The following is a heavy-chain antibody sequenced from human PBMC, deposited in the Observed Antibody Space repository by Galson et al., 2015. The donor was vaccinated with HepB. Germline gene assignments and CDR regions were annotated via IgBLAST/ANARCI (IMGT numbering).Heavy chain of an antibody. J-gene: IGHJ6*02. CDR1: GGTFSSYA. CDR2: IIPIFGTA. CDR3: ARDRWSIAARHPAGYYYYYGMDV. Sequence: SVKVSCKASGGTFSSYAISWVRQAPGQGLEWMGGIIPIFGTANYAQKFQGRVTITADESTSTAYMELSSLRSEDTAVYYCARDRWSIAARHPAGYYYYYGMDVWGQGTTVTVSS. D-gene: IGHD6-6*01. V-gene: IGHV1-69*13.